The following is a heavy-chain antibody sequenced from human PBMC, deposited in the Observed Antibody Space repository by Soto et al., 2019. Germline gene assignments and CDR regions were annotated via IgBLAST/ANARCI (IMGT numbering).Heavy chain of an antibody. CDR3: ARVRYCSGGSCYPRFDP. D-gene: IGHD2-15*01. V-gene: IGHV4-31*03. CDR2: IYYSGST. Sequence: QVQLQESGPGLVKPSQTLSLTCTVSGGSISSGGYYWSWIRQHPGKGLGWIGYIYYSGSTYYNPSIKSRVTISVDTSKNQFSLKLSSVTAADTAVYYCARVRYCSGGSCYPRFDPWGQGTLVTVSS. J-gene: IGHJ5*02. CDR1: GGSISSGGYY.